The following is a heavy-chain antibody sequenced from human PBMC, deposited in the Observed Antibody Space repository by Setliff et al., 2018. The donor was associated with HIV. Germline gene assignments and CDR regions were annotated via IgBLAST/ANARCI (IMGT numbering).Heavy chain of an antibody. V-gene: IGHV4-59*01. J-gene: IGHJ4*02. D-gene: IGHD3-9*01. CDR3: ARAGRALPLKSTVVNTRDPQYFAY. CDR1: GDSITSYF. Sequence: SETLSLTCSVYGDSITSYFWSWIRQSPGRGLEWIGYVRYSGNTNYNPSLKSRVAISVDTSNQFSLRLSSVTPADTAVYYCARAGRALPLKSTVVNTRDPQYFAYWGRGALVTVSS. CDR2: VRYSGNT.